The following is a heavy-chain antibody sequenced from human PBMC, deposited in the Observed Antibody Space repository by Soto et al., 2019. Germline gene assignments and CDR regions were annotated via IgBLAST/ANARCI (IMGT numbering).Heavy chain of an antibody. CDR1: GLTFSDYY. V-gene: IGHV3-11*06. J-gene: IGHJ5*02. Sequence: PGGSLLLCCAASGLTFSDYYMNWIRQAPGTGLEWVSYISSSSRYTNYAASVQGRFTTSRDKAKNSLSLQMNNLRAEDTAVYYCARENSVQAWLLHFDPWGLGTLFTVS. CDR3: ARENSVQAWLLHFDP. CDR2: ISSSSRYT. D-gene: IGHD5-18*01.